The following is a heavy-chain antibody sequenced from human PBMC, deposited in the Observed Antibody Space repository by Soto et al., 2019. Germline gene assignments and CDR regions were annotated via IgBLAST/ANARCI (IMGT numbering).Heavy chain of an antibody. CDR1: GFTFSSYG. Sequence: PGGSLRLSCAASGFTFSSYGMHWVRQAPGKGLEWVAVIWYDGSNKYYADSVKGRFTISRDNSKNTLYLQMNSLRAEDTAVYYCATTIAAAGYWYFDLWGRGTLVTVPQ. J-gene: IGHJ2*01. D-gene: IGHD6-13*01. CDR2: IWYDGSNK. CDR3: ATTIAAAGYWYFDL. V-gene: IGHV3-33*01.